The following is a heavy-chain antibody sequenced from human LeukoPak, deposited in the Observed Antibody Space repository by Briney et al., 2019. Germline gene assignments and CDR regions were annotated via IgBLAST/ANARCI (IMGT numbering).Heavy chain of an antibody. CDR2: INHSGST. J-gene: IGHJ6*02. D-gene: IGHD6-25*01. Sequence: PSETLSLTCAVYGESFSGYYWSWIRQPPGKGLEWIGEINHSGSTNYNPSLKSRVTISVDTSKNQFSLKLSSVTAADTAVYYCARRPAAGGYGMDVWGQGTTVTVPS. V-gene: IGHV4-34*01. CDR1: GESFSGYY. CDR3: ARRPAAGGYGMDV.